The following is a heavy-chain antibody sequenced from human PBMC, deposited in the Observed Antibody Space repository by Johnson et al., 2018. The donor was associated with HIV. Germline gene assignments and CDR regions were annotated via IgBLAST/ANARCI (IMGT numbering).Heavy chain of an antibody. CDR3: AGQVRAFDI. Sequence: QVQLVESGGGVVQPGRSLRLSCAASGFTFSSYAMHWVRQAPGKGLEWVAVISYDGSNKYYEDSVKGRFTISRDNSMHTMYLQMNSLRAEDTAVYYCAGQVRAFDIWGQGTMVTVSS. J-gene: IGHJ3*02. CDR1: GFTFSSYA. CDR2: ISYDGSNK. V-gene: IGHV3-30*04. D-gene: IGHD6-19*01.